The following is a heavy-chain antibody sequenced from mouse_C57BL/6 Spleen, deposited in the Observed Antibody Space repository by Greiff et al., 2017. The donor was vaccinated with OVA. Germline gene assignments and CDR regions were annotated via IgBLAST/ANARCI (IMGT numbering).Heavy chain of an antibody. CDR1: GYTFTDYE. CDR3: TRYGNSYFDY. J-gene: IGHJ2*01. Sequence: VQLVESGAELVRPGASVTLSCKASGYTFTDYEMHWVKQTPVHGLEWIGAIAPETGGTAYNQKFKGKAILTADKSSSTAYMELRSLTSEDSAVYYCTRYGNSYFDYWGQGTTLTVSS. D-gene: IGHD2-1*01. CDR2: IAPETGGT. V-gene: IGHV1-15*01.